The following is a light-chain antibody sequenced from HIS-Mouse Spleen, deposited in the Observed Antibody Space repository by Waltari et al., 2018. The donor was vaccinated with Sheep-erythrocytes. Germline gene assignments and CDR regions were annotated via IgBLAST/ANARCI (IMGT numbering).Light chain of an antibody. CDR3: QQYYSTLT. V-gene: IGKV4-1*01. CDR2: WAS. J-gene: IGKJ4*01. CDR1: QSGLSSSNNKNY. Sequence: IVMTQSPDSLAVSLGERATINRKSSQSGLSSSNNKNYLAWYQQKPGQPPKLLIYWASTRESGVPDRFSGSGSGTDFTLTISSLQAEDVAVYYCQQYYSTLTFGGGTKVEIK.